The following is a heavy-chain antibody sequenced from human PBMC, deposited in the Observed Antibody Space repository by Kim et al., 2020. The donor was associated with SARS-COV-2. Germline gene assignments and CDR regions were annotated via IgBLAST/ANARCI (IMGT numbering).Heavy chain of an antibody. Sequence: SETLSLTCTVSGGSISSSSYYWGWIRQPPGKGLEWIGSIYYSGSTYYNPSLKSRVTITVDTSKNQFSLKLSSVTAADTDVYYCASPRYCSGGSCYSVDY. J-gene: IGHJ4*01. V-gene: IGHV4-39*01. CDR3: ASPRYCSGGSCYSVDY. D-gene: IGHD2-15*01. CDR1: GGSISSSSYY. CDR2: IYYSGST.